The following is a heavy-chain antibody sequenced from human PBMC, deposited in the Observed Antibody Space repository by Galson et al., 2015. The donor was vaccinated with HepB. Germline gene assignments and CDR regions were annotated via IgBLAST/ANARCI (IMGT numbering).Heavy chain of an antibody. CDR2: ISAYNGNT. D-gene: IGHD5-18*01. Sequence: QSGAEVKKPGASVKVSCKASGYTFTSYGISWVRQAPGQGLEWMGWISAYNGNTNYAQKLQGRVTMTTDTSTSTAYMELRSLRSDDTAVYYCARTHYTAMATYNWFDPWGQGTLVTVSS. V-gene: IGHV1-18*04. J-gene: IGHJ5*02. CDR3: ARTHYTAMATYNWFDP. CDR1: GYTFTSYG.